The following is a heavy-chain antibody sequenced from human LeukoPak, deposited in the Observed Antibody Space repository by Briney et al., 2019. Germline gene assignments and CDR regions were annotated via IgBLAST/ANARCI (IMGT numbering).Heavy chain of an antibody. V-gene: IGHV1-2*02. D-gene: IGHD2-8*01. CDR2: SNPNSGDT. CDR3: ARDRGVLDAFNI. J-gene: IGHJ3*02. CDR1: GYRFTGHY. Sequence: ASVKVSCKASGYRFTGHYMHWVRQAPGQGLEWMGWSNPNSGDTNYAQKFQTRVTMTRDTSISTVYMELSRLRSDDTAVYFCARDRGVLDAFNIWGQGTMVTVSS.